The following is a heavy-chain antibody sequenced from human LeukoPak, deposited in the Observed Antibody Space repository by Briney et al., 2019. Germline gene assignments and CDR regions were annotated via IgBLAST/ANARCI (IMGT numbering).Heavy chain of an antibody. CDR1: GFAFGDYD. J-gene: IGHJ5*02. V-gene: IGHV3-33*03. Sequence: GGSLRLSCVASGFAFGDYDMHWVRQAPGKGLEWVAIIWYDGSKNLYADSVKGRFTISRDNSKNTLYLEMDSLRVEDTAVYYCARRRLVDKWFGPWGQGTLVTVSS. CDR3: ARRRLVDKWFGP. D-gene: IGHD1-26*01. CDR2: IWYDGSKN.